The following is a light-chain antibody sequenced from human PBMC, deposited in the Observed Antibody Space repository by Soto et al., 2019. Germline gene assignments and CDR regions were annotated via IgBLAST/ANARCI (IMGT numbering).Light chain of an antibody. CDR3: QQYSRSPRT. J-gene: IGKJ1*01. CDR1: QSVTSNY. CDR2: GAS. V-gene: IGKV3-20*01. Sequence: ELVLTQSPGTLSLSPGESASLSCRASQSVTSNYLAWYQQKTGQAPRLLIYGASNRATGMPDRLSCSGSETDLILTLSRLEPEDFAVYYCQQYSRSPRTXGQGTKVDIK.